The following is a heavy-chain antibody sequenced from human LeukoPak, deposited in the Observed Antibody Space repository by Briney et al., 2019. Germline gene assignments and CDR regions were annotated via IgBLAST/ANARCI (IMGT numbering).Heavy chain of an antibody. CDR1: GGSISSYY. CDR2: IYYSGST. CDR3: AYSSGTR. J-gene: IGHJ4*02. Sequence: SETLSLTCTVSGGSISSYYWSWIRQPPGKGLEWIGYIYYSGSTNYNPSLKSRVTISVDTSKNQFSLKLSSVTAADTAVYYCAYSSGTRWGQGTLVTVSS. D-gene: IGHD3-10*01. V-gene: IGHV4-59*01.